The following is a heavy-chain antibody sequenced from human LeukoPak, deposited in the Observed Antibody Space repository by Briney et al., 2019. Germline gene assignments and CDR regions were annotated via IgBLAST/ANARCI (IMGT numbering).Heavy chain of an antibody. D-gene: IGHD6-13*01. CDR3: ARRIAAAAAPYYFDY. CDR2: INSDGSST. Sequence: GGFLRLSCAASGFTFSSYWMHWVRQAPGKGLLWVSRINSDGSSTSYADSVKGRFTISRDNAKNTLYLQMNSLRAEDTAVYYCARRIAAAAAPYYFDYWGQGTLVTVSS. CDR1: GFTFSSYW. V-gene: IGHV3-74*01. J-gene: IGHJ4*02.